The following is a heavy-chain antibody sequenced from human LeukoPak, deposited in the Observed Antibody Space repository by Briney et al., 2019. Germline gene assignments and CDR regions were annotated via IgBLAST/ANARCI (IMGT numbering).Heavy chain of an antibody. J-gene: IGHJ3*02. CDR2: INHSGST. CDR3: ARGPRVLVIIRPHAFDI. CDR1: GGSFSGYY. D-gene: IGHD3-9*01. Sequence: SETLSLTCAVYGGSFSGYYWSWIRQPPGKGLEWIGEINHSGSTNYNPSLKSRVTTSVDTSKNQFSLKLSSVTAADTAVYYCARGPRVLVIIRPHAFDIWGQGTVVTVSS. V-gene: IGHV4-34*01.